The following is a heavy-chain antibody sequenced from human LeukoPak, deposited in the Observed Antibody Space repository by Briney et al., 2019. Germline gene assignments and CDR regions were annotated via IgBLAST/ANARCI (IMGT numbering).Heavy chain of an antibody. Sequence: GASVKVSCKASGGTVSSYVISWARQAPGQGLEWMGWVSTYNGNTNYAHNLQGRVTMTTDTSTSTAYMELRSLRSDDTAVYYCARDYSSGWPNFDYWGQGTLVTVSS. CDR2: VSTYNGNT. D-gene: IGHD6-19*01. CDR3: ARDYSSGWPNFDY. CDR1: GGTVSSYV. J-gene: IGHJ4*02. V-gene: IGHV1-18*01.